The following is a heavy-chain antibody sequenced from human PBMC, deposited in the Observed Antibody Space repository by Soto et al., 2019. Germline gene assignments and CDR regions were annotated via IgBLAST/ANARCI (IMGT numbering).Heavy chain of an antibody. J-gene: IGHJ5*02. D-gene: IGHD2-15*01. V-gene: IGHV4-34*01. CDR3: ARRTAKVVVAATPLLNWFDP. CDR2: INHSGST. CDR1: GGSFSGYY. Sequence: SSETLSLTCAVYGGSFSGYYWSWIRQPTGKGLEWIGEINHSGSTNYNPSLKSRVTISVDTSKNQFSLKLSSVTAADTAVYYCARRTAKVVVAATPLLNWFDPWGQGTLVTVSS.